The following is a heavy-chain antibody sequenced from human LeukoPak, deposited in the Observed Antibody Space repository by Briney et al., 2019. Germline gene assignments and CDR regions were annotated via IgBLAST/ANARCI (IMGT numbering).Heavy chain of an antibody. V-gene: IGHV3-23*01. D-gene: IGHD3-22*01. CDR1: GFTFSSYA. CDR3: AKAYDNSGHILRYSDC. Sequence: PGGSLRLSCAASGFTFSSYAMSWVRQAPGKGLEWVSGISGSGGSTWYADSVKGHFTISRDNSKNTLYLQMNSLRAEDTAVYFCAKAYDNSGHILRYSDCWGREPWSPSPQ. CDR2: ISGSGGST. J-gene: IGHJ4*02.